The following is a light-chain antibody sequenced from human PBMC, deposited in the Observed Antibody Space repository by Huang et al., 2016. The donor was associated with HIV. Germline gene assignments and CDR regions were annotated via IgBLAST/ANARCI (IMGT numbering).Light chain of an antibody. CDR3: QQSHDWPPYT. CDR2: GAS. CDR1: QSVSSN. Sequence: EIVMTQSPVTLSVSPGESATLSCRASQSVSSNLAWYQQKPGQAPRLLIYGASTRATGIPARFSGSGSGTEFTLTISNLQSEDFAVYYWQQSHDWPPYTFGQGTKLEIK. V-gene: IGKV3-15*01. J-gene: IGKJ2*01.